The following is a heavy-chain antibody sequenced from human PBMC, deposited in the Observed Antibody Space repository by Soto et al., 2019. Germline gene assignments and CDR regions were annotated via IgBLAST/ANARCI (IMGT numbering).Heavy chain of an antibody. CDR2: IYYSGST. J-gene: IGHJ6*02. Sequence: ETLSLTCTVSGGSVSSGSYYWSWIRQPPGKGLEWIGYIYYSGSTNYNPSLKSRVTISVDTSKNQFSLKLSSVTAAGTAVYYCARDGRFGELPFYGMDVWGQGTTVTVSS. CDR3: ARDGRFGELPFYGMDV. CDR1: GGSVSSGSYY. V-gene: IGHV4-61*01. D-gene: IGHD3-10*01.